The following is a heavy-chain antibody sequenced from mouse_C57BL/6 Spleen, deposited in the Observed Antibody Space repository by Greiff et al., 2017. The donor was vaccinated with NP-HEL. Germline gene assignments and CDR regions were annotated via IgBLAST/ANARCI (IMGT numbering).Heavy chain of an antibody. D-gene: IGHD2-3*01. CDR2: ISSGSSTI. CDR3: ARKRDGYYRDY. Sequence: EVQLQESGGGLVKPGGSLKLSCAASGFTFSDYGMHWVRQAPEKGLEWVAYISSGSSTIYYADTVKGRFTISRDHAKNTLFLQMTSLRSEDTAMYYCARKRDGYYRDYWGQGTTLTVSS. J-gene: IGHJ2*01. CDR1: GFTFSDYG. V-gene: IGHV5-17*01.